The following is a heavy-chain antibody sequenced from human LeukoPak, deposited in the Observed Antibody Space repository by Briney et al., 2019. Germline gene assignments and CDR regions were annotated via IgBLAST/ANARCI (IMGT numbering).Heavy chain of an antibody. CDR1: GITFSDYY. Sequence: PGGSLRLSCAASGITFSDYYMSWIRQAPGKGLEWVSYISSSGSTIYYADSVKGRFTISRDNAKNSLYLQMNSLRAEDTAVYYCARHITIFGVARGAFDIWGQGTMVTVSS. V-gene: IGHV3-11*04. J-gene: IGHJ3*02. CDR2: ISSSGSTI. D-gene: IGHD3-3*01. CDR3: ARHITIFGVARGAFDI.